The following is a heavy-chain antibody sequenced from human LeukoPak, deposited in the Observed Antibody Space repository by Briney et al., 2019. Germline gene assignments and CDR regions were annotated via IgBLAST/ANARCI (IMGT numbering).Heavy chain of an antibody. Sequence: ASVKVSCKASGYTFTSQGISWARQAPGQGLEWMGWISAYNGYTHYAQKRQGRVTMTTDTSTSTAYMELRSLRSDDTAVYYCASGTPRYCSSTSCYVGNYYYYGMDVWGQGTTVTVSS. CDR3: ASGTPRYCSSTSCYVGNYYYYGMDV. CDR1: GYTFTSQG. CDR2: ISAYNGYT. D-gene: IGHD2-2*01. J-gene: IGHJ6*02. V-gene: IGHV1-18*01.